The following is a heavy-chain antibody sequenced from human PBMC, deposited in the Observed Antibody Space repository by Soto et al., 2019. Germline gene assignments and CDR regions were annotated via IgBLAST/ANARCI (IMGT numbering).Heavy chain of an antibody. CDR3: ARDEYCSGGSCYSIVYFQH. CDR1: GYTFTSYG. Sequence: QVQLVQSGAEVKKPGASVKVSCKASGYTFTSYGISWVRQAPGQGLEWMGWISAYNGNTNYAQNLKGRVTMTTDTSTSTAYMEVKSLRSDDTAVYYCARDEYCSGGSCYSIVYFQHWGQGTLVTVSS. D-gene: IGHD2-15*01. J-gene: IGHJ1*01. CDR2: ISAYNGNT. V-gene: IGHV1-18*01.